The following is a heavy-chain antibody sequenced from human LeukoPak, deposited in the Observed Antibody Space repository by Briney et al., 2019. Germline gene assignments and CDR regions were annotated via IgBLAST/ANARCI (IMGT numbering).Heavy chain of an antibody. CDR2: ISSRHLTT. V-gene: IGHV3-23*01. CDR1: GFTFSSFA. J-gene: IGHJ5*02. CDR3: TKDPNGDYVGAFDP. Sequence: GGSLRLSCAVSGFTFSSFAMTWVRQAPGKGLEWVSSISSRHLTTYYTDSVKGRFTISRDNSKNTLYLQMNSLRAEDTAVYYCTKDPNGDYVGAFDPWGQGTLVTVSS. D-gene: IGHD4-17*01.